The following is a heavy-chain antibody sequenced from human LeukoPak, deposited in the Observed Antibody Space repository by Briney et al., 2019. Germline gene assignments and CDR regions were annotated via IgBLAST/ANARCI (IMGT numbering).Heavy chain of an antibody. CDR1: GYTFTDYY. CDR2: INPNGGGS. Sequence: ASVKVSCKASGYTFTDYYIHWVRQAPGQGLEWMGWINPNGGGSSYAQNFQGRVTMTRDTSITTAYMELNSLRSDDTAVYYCARDPPGDSALDYWGQGTLVTVSS. CDR3: ARDPPGDSALDY. J-gene: IGHJ4*02. D-gene: IGHD4-11*01. V-gene: IGHV1-2*02.